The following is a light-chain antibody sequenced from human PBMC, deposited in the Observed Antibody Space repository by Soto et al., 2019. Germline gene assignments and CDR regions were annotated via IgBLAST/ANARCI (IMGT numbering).Light chain of an antibody. V-gene: IGKV3-20*01. J-gene: IGKJ3*01. CDR1: QSVSNNY. Sequence: EIVLTQSPATLSLSPGERATLSCRASQSVSNNYLAWYQQKPGQAPRLLIYGASSRATGIPDRFSGSGSGTDFTLTISRLEPEDFAVYYCQQYGGSPFTFGPGTKVDIK. CDR2: GAS. CDR3: QQYGGSPFT.